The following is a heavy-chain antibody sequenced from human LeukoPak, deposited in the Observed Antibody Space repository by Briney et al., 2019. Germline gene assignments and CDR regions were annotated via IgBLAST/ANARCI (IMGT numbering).Heavy chain of an antibody. J-gene: IGHJ1*01. Sequence: PSQTLSLTCTVSGGSISSGDYYWSWIRQPPGKGLEWIGYIYYSGSTYYNPSLKSRVTISVDTSKNQFSLKLSSVTAADTAVYYCARVYGSGSYYREYFQHWGQGTLVTVSS. D-gene: IGHD3-10*01. CDR2: IYYSGST. V-gene: IGHV4-30-4*01. CDR3: ARVYGSGSYYREYFQH. CDR1: GGSISSGDYY.